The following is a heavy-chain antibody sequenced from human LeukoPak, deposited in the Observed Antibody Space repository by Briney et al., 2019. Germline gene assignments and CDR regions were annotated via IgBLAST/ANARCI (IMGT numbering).Heavy chain of an antibody. V-gene: IGHV3-21*01. CDR2: ISSNSSYI. D-gene: IGHD6-13*01. CDR3: ARDRLIAAAGTYFDY. Sequence: GGSLRLSCAASGFTFSSYSMNWVRQAPGKGLEWVSSISSNSSYIYYADSVKGRFTISRDNAKNSLYLQMNSLRAEDTAVYYCARDRLIAAAGTYFDYWGQEPWSPSP. CDR1: GFTFSSYS. J-gene: IGHJ4*01.